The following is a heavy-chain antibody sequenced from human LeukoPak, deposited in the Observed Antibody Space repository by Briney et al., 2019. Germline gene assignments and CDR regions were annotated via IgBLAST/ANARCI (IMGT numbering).Heavy chain of an antibody. CDR3: ARGGKATVVTM. CDR1: GGSINSYY. V-gene: IGHV4-4*07. Sequence: SETLSLTCTVSGGSINSYYWTWIRQSAGKGLEWIGRMYSSGSNNYNPSLKSRVFMSVDTSKNQFSVKLTSVTAADTAVYYCARGGKATVVTMWGQGILVTVSS. J-gene: IGHJ4*02. D-gene: IGHD4-23*01. CDR2: MYSSGSN.